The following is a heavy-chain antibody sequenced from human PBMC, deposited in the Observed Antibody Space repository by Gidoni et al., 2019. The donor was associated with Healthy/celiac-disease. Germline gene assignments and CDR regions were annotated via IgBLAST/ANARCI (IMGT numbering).Heavy chain of an antibody. Sequence: QVQLQESGPGLVKPSETLSLTCTVSGGSISSYYWSWIRQPPGKGLEWIGYIYYSGSTNYNPSLKSRVTISVDTSKNQFSLKLSSVTAADTAVYYCARLEQADNSGSYYYYFDYWGQGTLVTVSS. CDR3: ARLEQADNSGSYYYYFDY. CDR2: IYYSGST. D-gene: IGHD1-26*01. J-gene: IGHJ4*02. CDR1: GGSISSYY. V-gene: IGHV4-59*01.